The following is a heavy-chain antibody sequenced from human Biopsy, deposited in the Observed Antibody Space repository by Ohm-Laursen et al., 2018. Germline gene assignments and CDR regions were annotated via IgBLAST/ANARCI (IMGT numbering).Heavy chain of an antibody. J-gene: IGHJ5*02. CDR3: VRHALHLGPKKNWFDT. Sequence: SQTLSLTCTVSGDSISSSNFYWAWIRQPPGKGLEWIGSMHNSGSTYYNPSLKSRVTISIDASKNQFSLKLTSVTAADTTVYYCVRHALHLGPKKNWFDTWGQGTLVTVSS. V-gene: IGHV4-39*01. D-gene: IGHD3-16*01. CDR2: MHNSGST. CDR1: GDSISSSNFY.